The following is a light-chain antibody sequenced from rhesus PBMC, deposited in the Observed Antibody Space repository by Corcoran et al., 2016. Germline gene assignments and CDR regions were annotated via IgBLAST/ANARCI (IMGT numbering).Light chain of an antibody. CDR1: QGISSW. J-gene: IGKJ2*01. CDR3: QQYSSAPYS. Sequence: DIQMTQSPSSLSASVGDRVTITCRASQGISSWLAGYQQKPGKAPKLLIYKASSLQSWVPSRFSGSGTGTDFTLTLISLQPEDFATYYCQQYSSAPYSFGQGTKVEIQ. CDR2: KAS. V-gene: IGKV1-21*01.